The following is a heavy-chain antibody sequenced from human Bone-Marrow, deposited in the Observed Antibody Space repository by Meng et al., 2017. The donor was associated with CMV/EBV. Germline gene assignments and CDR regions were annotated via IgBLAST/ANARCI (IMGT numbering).Heavy chain of an antibody. CDR1: GVSISSGEYY. V-gene: IGHV4-30-4*01. J-gene: IGHJ6*02. CDR2: IYYTGSS. CDR3: ARGGFAPRTQAPTKPYYYYSGVDV. D-gene: IGHD3-10*01. Sequence: SETLSLTCTVSGVSISSGEYYWSWIRQSPGRGLEWIGDIYYTGSSFYNPSLKSRVSIALDTSKNRFSLRLTPLTAADTAVFYCARGGFAPRTQAPTKPYYYYSGVDVWGQGTAVTVSS.